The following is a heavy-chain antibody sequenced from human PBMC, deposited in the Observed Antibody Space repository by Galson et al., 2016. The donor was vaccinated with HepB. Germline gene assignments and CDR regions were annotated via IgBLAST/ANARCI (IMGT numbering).Heavy chain of an antibody. CDR1: GYTFTTYG. Sequence: SVKVSCKASGYTFTTYGISWVRQAPGQGLEWMGWITTVTGNTNYAQKFQGRVTMTTDTSTNTAYMELRSLRSDDTAVYSCARARDYYFYSMDVWGQGTTVTVSS. V-gene: IGHV1-18*01. CDR2: ITTVTGNT. J-gene: IGHJ6*02. CDR3: ARARDYYFYSMDV.